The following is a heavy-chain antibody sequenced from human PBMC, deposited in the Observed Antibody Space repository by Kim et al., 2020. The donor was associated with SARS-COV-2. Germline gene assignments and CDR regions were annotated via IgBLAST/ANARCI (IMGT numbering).Heavy chain of an antibody. CDR2: ISYDGSNK. V-gene: IGHV3-30-3*01. D-gene: IGHD2-2*01. J-gene: IGHJ3*02. CDR3: ARGWNRPPLGYCSSTSCYGAFDI. CDR1: GFTFSSYA. Sequence: GGSLRLSCAASGFTFSSYAMHWVRQAPGKGLEWVAVISYDGSNKYYADSVKGRFTISRDNSKNTLYLQMNSLRAEDTAVYYCARGWNRPPLGYCSSTSCYGAFDIWGQGTMVTVSS.